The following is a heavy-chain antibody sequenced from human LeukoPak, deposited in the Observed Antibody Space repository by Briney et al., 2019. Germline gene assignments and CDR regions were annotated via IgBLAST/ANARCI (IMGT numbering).Heavy chain of an antibody. CDR1: GGSFSGYY. J-gene: IGHJ5*02. Sequence: NPSETLSLTCAVYGGSFSGYYWSWIRQPPGKGLEWIGEINHSGSTNYNPSLKSRVTISVDTSKNQFSLKLISVTAADTAVYYCARDLDYYDSTWFDPWGQGTLVTVSS. CDR3: ARDLDYYDSTWFDP. CDR2: INHSGST. D-gene: IGHD3-22*01. V-gene: IGHV4-34*01.